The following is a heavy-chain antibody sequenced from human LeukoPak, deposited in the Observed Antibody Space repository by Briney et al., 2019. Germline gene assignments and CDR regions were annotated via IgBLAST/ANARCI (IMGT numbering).Heavy chain of an antibody. J-gene: IGHJ4*02. CDR1: GYTFTGYY. CDR3: ARDLNDFWSGYHD. D-gene: IGHD3-3*01. V-gene: IGHV1-2*02. CDR2: INPNSGGT. Sequence: ASVKVSCKASGYTFTGYYMHWVRQAPGQGLEWMGWINPNSGGTNYAQKFQGRVTMTRDTSISTAYMELSRLRSDDTAVYYCARDLNDFWSGYHDWGQGRLVTVSS.